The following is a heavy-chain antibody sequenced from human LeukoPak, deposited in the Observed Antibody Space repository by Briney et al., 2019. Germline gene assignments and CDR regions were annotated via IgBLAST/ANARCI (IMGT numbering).Heavy chain of an antibody. D-gene: IGHD2-15*01. CDR1: GFTFSSYS. Sequence: PGGSLRLSCAASGFTFSSYSMNWVRQAPGKGLEWVSSISSSSSYIYYADSVKGRFTISRDNAKNSLYLQMNSLRAEDTAVYYCASLVRQCSGGSCSIVWGQGTLVTVSS. J-gene: IGHJ4*02. V-gene: IGHV3-21*01. CDR3: ASLVRQCSGGSCSIV. CDR2: ISSSSSYI.